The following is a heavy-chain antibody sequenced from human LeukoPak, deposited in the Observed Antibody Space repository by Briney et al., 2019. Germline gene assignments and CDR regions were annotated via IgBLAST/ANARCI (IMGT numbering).Heavy chain of an antibody. V-gene: IGHV3-48*01. D-gene: IGHD5-18*01. CDR1: GYTFSRHS. CDR3: ARGTGRGYSYGYYGAFDI. CDR2: LSSSSRTI. Sequence: GGSLRLSCAASGYTFSRHSTNWVRQPSAKGLVCGSYLSSSSRTIYYADSVKGRFTISRDNDKNTLYLQMNSQRAEDTAVYYCARGTGRGYSYGYYGAFDILGQGTMVTDSS. J-gene: IGHJ3*02.